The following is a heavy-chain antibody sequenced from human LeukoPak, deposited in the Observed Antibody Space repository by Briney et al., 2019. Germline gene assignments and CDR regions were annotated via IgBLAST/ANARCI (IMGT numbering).Heavy chain of an antibody. CDR1: GYTFSSYG. Sequence: ASVKVSCKASGYTFSSYGISWVRQAPGQGLEWMGWISVYNGNTDYAQKVQGRVTMTTDTSTSTAYMELKNLRSDDTAVYYCARGLTIYPFDYWGQGTLVTVSP. J-gene: IGHJ4*02. CDR2: ISVYNGNT. CDR3: ARGLTIYPFDY. V-gene: IGHV1-18*01. D-gene: IGHD3-9*01.